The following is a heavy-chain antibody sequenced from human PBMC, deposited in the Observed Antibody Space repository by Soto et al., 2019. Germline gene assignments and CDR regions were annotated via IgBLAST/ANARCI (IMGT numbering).Heavy chain of an antibody. D-gene: IGHD2-8*02. CDR3: ATSGGQHFGMDV. CDR2: MSGYNGNT. CDR1: RFIFTSYG. V-gene: IGHV1-18*01. J-gene: IGHJ6*02. Sequence: AAVQVSCMASRFIFTSYGINWVRQAPGQGVEGMGWMSGYNGNTKYGQKFQDRVTLTADTSTATAFMEVRSLRGDDSAVYYSATSGGQHFGMDVWGQGTTVTVSS.